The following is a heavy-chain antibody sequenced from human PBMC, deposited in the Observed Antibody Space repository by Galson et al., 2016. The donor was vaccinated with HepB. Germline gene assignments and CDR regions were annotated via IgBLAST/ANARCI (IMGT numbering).Heavy chain of an antibody. CDR3: ARDLRPRWELDYYNYGMDV. J-gene: IGHJ6*02. V-gene: IGHV3-30*03. CDR1: GFRFSSYG. D-gene: IGHD5-24*01. CDR2: ISFDGSTK. Sequence: SLRLSCAASGFRFSSYGMHWVRQAPGKGLEWVAVISFDGSTKNYIDSVKGRFTVSRDNLENTRYLQMNSLRTDDTAEYYCARDLRPRWELDYYNYGMDVWCQGSTVTVSS.